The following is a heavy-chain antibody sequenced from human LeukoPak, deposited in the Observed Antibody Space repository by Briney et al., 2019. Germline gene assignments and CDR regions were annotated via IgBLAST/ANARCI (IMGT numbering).Heavy chain of an antibody. J-gene: IGHJ5*02. Sequence: GGSLRLSCAASGFTFSSYAMSWVRQAPGKGLEWVSAISGSGGSTYYADSVKGRFTISGDNSKNTLYLQMNSLRAEDTAVYYCAKVLGYAAGSNWFDPWGQGTLVTVSS. CDR3: AKVLGYAAGSNWFDP. CDR2: ISGSGGST. V-gene: IGHV3-23*01. D-gene: IGHD6-13*01. CDR1: GFTFSSYA.